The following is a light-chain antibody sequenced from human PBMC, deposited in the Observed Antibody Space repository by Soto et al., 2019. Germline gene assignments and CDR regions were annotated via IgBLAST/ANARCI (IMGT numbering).Light chain of an antibody. J-gene: IGLJ1*01. V-gene: IGLV2-8*01. CDR3: SSYAGSSNV. CDR2: EVS. CDR1: SSDVGAYNY. Sequence: QSALTQPASVSGSPGQSITISCTGTSSDVGAYNYVSWYQQHPGKAPKLMIYEVSNRPPGVPDRFSGSKSGNTASLTVSGLQAEDEADYYCSSYAGSSNVFGTGTKLTVL.